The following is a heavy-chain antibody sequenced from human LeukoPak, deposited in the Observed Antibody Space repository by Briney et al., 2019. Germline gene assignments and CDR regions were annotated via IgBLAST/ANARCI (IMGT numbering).Heavy chain of an antibody. Sequence: GESLKISCKGSGYSFTSYWIGWVRQMPGKGLEWMGIIYPGDSDTRYSPSFQGQVTISADKSISTAYLQWSSLKASDTAMYYCASPAPYCSSTSCYPRYWGQGTLVTVSS. CDR1: GYSFTSYW. V-gene: IGHV5-51*01. CDR2: IYPGDSDT. CDR3: ASPAPYCSSTSCYPRY. D-gene: IGHD2-2*01. J-gene: IGHJ4*02.